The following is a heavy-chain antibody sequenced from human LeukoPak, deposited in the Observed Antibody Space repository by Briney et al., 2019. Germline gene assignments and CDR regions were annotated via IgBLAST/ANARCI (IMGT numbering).Heavy chain of an antibody. D-gene: IGHD1-1*01. CDR3: ARGGFLDPFDP. Sequence: SETLSLTCAVYGGSFSGYYWSWIRQPPGKGLEWIGEINHSGSTNYNPSLKSRVTISVDTSKNQFSLRLSSVTAADTAVYYCARGGFLDPFDPWGQGTLVTVSS. J-gene: IGHJ5*02. CDR1: GGSFSGYY. CDR2: INHSGST. V-gene: IGHV4-34*01.